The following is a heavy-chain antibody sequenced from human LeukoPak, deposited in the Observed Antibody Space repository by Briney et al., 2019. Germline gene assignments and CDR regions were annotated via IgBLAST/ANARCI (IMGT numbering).Heavy chain of an antibody. V-gene: IGHV3-11*05. CDR3: AREAYDILTGYRSYWYFDL. CDR1: GFTSSDYY. Sequence: GGSLRLSCAASGFTSSDYYMSWIRQAPGKGLEWVSYISSSSLYTNYADSVKGRFTISRDNAKNSLYLQMNSLRAEDTAVYYCAREAYDILTGYRSYWYFDLWGRGTLVTVSS. D-gene: IGHD3-9*01. J-gene: IGHJ2*01. CDR2: ISSSSLYT.